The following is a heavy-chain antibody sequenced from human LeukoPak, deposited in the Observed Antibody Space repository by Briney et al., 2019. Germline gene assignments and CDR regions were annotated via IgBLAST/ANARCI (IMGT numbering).Heavy chain of an antibody. D-gene: IGHD3-3*01. J-gene: IGHJ4*02. Sequence: SCKASVGTFSSYAISWVRQAPGKGLEWVSAISGSGGSTYYADSVKGRFTISRDNSKNTLYLQMSRLRAEDTAVYCCARILEWLLPDYWGQGTLVTVSS. CDR1: VGTFSSYA. CDR3: ARILEWLLPDY. V-gene: IGHV3-23*01. CDR2: ISGSGGST.